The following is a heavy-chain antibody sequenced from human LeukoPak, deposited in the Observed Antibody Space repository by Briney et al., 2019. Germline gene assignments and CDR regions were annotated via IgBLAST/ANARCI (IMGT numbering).Heavy chain of an antibody. CDR3: ARHSWVNGYFDS. CDR2: IYYSGST. V-gene: IGHV4-30-4*08. D-gene: IGHD2-15*01. Sequence: PSQTLSLTCTVSGGSISSGDYYWSWIRQPPGKGLEWIGYIYYSGSTHYNPSLKSRVIISVDTSKNQFSLNLNSVTAADTAMYFCARHSWVNGYFDSWGQGTLVTVSS. CDR1: GGSISSGDYY. J-gene: IGHJ4*02.